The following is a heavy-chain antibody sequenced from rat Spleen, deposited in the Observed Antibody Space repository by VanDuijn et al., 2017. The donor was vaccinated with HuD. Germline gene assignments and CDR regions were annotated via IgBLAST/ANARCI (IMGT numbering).Heavy chain of an antibody. CDR2: IGTGGGNT. Sequence: EVQLVDHGGGLVQPGRSLKLSCAPSGFTFSIYGLAWVRQAPTKGLEWVASIGTGGGNTYYRDSVKGRFTSSRDNAKNPLYLHLDSLPSEDTFTYYCSREPLYNYYFDYVLRGVLVIFSS. D-gene: IGHD4-3*01. CDR1: GFTFSIYG. V-gene: IGHV5S13*01. J-gene: IGHJ2*01. CDR3: SREPLYNYYFDY.